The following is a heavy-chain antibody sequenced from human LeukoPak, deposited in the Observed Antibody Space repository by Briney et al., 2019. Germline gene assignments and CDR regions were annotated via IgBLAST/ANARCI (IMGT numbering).Heavy chain of an antibody. CDR3: AKESGKFDY. J-gene: IGHJ4*02. CDR1: GXPIADFA. V-gene: IGHV3-43*02. Sequence: GGSLRLSCVASGXPIADFAVHWVRQAPGKGLESVSLISGDGVSTFYTDSVRGRFSISRDNTKNSLYLEMNSLRTEDTAMYYCAKESGKFDYWGQGTLVAVSS. CDR2: ISGDGVST.